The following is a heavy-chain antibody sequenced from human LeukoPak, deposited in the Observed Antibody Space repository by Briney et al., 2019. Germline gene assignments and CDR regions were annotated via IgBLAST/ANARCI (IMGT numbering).Heavy chain of an antibody. Sequence: GGSLRLSCAASGFTFSSYSMNWVRQAPGKGLEWVSSISSSGSYIYYADSVKGRFTISRDNAKNSLYLQMNSLRAEDTAVYYCASTDAGSSGYTGAFDIWGQGTMVTVSS. V-gene: IGHV3-21*01. CDR2: ISSSGSYI. CDR1: GFTFSSYS. D-gene: IGHD3-22*01. CDR3: ASTDAGSSGYTGAFDI. J-gene: IGHJ3*02.